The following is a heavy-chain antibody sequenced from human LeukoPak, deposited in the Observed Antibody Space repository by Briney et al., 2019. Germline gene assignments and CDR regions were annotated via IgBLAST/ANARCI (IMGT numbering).Heavy chain of an antibody. V-gene: IGHV1-8*01. CDR1: GYTFTSYD. CDR2: MNPNSGNT. D-gene: IGHD5-24*01. Sequence: ASVKVSCKASGYTFTSYDINWVRQATGQGLEWMGWMNPNSGNTGYAQKFQGRVTMTRNTSISTAYMELSSLRSEDAAVYYCARDSPRDGHGAFDIWGQGTMVTVSS. CDR3: ARDSPRDGHGAFDI. J-gene: IGHJ3*02.